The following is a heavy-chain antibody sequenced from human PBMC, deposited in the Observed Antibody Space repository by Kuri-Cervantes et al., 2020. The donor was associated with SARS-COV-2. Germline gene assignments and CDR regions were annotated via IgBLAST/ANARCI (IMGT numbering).Heavy chain of an antibody. CDR1: GFTFSRYE. J-gene: IGHJ4*02. CDR2: ISSSDSTI. CDR3: AKVETASLDY. Sequence: GGSLRLSCAASGFTFSRYEMNWVRQAPGKGLEWVSYISSSDSTISCADSVKDRFTISIDNAKNTLYLQMNSLRAGDTAVDYCAKVETASLDYWGQGTLVTVSS. V-gene: IGHV3-48*03.